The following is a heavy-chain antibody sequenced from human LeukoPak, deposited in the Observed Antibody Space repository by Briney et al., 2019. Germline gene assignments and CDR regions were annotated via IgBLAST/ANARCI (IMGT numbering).Heavy chain of an antibody. D-gene: IGHD1-26*01. J-gene: IGHJ4*02. CDR1: GYSISSGYY. CDR3: ARLVGARSQADY. Sequence: SETLSLICAVSGYSISSGYYWGWIRQPPGKGLEWIGSIYHSGSTYYNPSLQSRVTISVDTSKNQFSLKLTSVTAADTAVYYCARLVGARSQADYWGQGTLVTVSS. V-gene: IGHV4-38-2*01. CDR2: IYHSGST.